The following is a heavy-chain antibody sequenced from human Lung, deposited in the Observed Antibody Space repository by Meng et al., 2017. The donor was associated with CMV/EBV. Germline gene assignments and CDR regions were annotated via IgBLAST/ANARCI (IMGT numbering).Heavy chain of an antibody. CDR1: GYTFTGYY. D-gene: IGHD1-26*01. Sequence: ASVKVSXTASGYTFTGYYLHWVRQAPGQGLEWIGWINPNIDATEYAQKFQGRVTLTRDTTISTTYMVLTRLKSDDTAIYYCARVDSGSYDAFHIWGQGTVVTVSS. CDR2: INPNIDAT. CDR3: ARVDSGSYDAFHI. J-gene: IGHJ3*02. V-gene: IGHV1-2*02.